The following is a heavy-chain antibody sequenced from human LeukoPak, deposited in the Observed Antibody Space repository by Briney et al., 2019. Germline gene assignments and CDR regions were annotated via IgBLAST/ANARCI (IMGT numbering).Heavy chain of an antibody. Sequence: SQTLSLTCAISGDSVSSNGVAWNWIRQSPSRGLEWLGRTYYASGWSNDYALSVKSRITINPDTSKNQFSLQLKSVTPEDTAVYYCTRGRNSTFDYWGQGILVTVSS. CDR3: TRGRNSTFDY. CDR2: TYYASGWSN. J-gene: IGHJ4*02. V-gene: IGHV6-1*01. CDR1: GDSVSSNGVA. D-gene: IGHD1-1*01.